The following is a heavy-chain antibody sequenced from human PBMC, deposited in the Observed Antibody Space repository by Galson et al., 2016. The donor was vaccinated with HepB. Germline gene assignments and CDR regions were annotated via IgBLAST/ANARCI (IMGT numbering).Heavy chain of an antibody. D-gene: IGHD2-2*01. J-gene: IGHJ4*02. CDR1: GFTLNTYG. CDR2: ISYDGTNK. Sequence: SLRLSCAASGFTLNTYGVHWVRQAPGKGLEWVAVISYDGTNKYYVDSVKGRFTISRDTSKNTLYLQMNSLRAEDTAIYYCAKDAILACGTGCYADYWGQGTLVTVSS. V-gene: IGHV3-30*18. CDR3: AKDAILACGTGCYADY.